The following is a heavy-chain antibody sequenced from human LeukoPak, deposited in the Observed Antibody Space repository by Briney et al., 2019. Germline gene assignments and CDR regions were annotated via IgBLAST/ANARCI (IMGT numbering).Heavy chain of an antibody. D-gene: IGHD3-3*02. J-gene: IGHJ5*02. CDR1: GGSFSGDY. Sequence: SETLSLTCAVYGGSFSGDYWSWIRQPPGKGLEWIGEINHSGSTNYNPSLKSRVTISVDTSKNQFSLRLSSVTAADTAMYYCARHFIERRPGGRFDPWGQGLLVTVSS. V-gene: IGHV4-34*01. CDR3: ARHFIERRPGGRFDP. CDR2: INHSGST.